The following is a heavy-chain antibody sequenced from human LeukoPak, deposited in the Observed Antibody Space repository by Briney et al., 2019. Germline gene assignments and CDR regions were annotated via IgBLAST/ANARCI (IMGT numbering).Heavy chain of an antibody. V-gene: IGHV6-1*01. J-gene: IGHJ3*02. Sequence: SQTLSLTCAISGGSVSSNSAAWNWIRQSPSRGLEWLGRTYYRSKWYNDYAVSVKSRITINPDTSKNQFSLQLNSVTPEDTAVYYCARSMGNMIVDPLDAFDIWGQGTMVTVSS. CDR1: GGSVSSNSAA. D-gene: IGHD3-22*01. CDR3: ARSMGNMIVDPLDAFDI. CDR2: TYYRSKWYN.